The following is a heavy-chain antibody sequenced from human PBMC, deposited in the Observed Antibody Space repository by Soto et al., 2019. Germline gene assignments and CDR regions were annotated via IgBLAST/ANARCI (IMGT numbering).Heavy chain of an antibody. J-gene: IGHJ6*02. D-gene: IGHD5-12*01. Sequence: QVQLVQSGAEVKKPGSSVKVSCNASGGTFSSYAISWVRQAPGQGLEWMGGIIPIFGTANYAQKFQGRVTITADESTSTANMELSSLRSEDTAGYYCASSVAKYYYYGMDVWGQGTTVTVSS. CDR2: IIPIFGTA. CDR1: GGTFSSYA. V-gene: IGHV1-69*12. CDR3: ASSVAKYYYYGMDV.